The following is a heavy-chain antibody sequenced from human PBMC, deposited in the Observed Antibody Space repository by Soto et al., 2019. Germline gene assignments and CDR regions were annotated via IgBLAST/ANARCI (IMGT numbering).Heavy chain of an antibody. CDR3: TTDRYYDSSGYYYVGTGY. V-gene: IGHV3-15*01. Sequence: GGSLRLSCAASGFTFSNAWMSWVRQAPGKGLEWVGRIKSKTDGGTTDYAAPVKGRFTISRDDSKNTLYLQMNSLKTEDTAVYYCTTDRYYDSSGYYYVGTGYWGQGTLVTVSS. J-gene: IGHJ4*02. D-gene: IGHD3-22*01. CDR1: GFTFSNAW. CDR2: IKSKTDGGTT.